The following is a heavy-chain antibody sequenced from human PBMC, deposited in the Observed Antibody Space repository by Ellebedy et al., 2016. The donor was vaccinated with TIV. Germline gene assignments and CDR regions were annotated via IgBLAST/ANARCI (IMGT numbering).Heavy chain of an antibody. D-gene: IGHD6-6*01. V-gene: IGHV4-31*03. J-gene: IGHJ4*02. Sequence: LRLXXTVSGGSISSGGYYWSWIRQHPGKGLEWIGYIYYSGSTYYNPSLKSRVTISVDTSKNQFSLKLSSVTAADTAVYYCARDRGSIAAFGYWGQGTLVSVSS. CDR3: ARDRGSIAAFGY. CDR1: GGSISSGGYY. CDR2: IYYSGST.